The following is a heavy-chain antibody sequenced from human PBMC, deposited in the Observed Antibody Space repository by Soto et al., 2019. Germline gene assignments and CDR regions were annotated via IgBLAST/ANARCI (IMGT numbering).Heavy chain of an antibody. D-gene: IGHD3-22*01. V-gene: IGHV1-69*01. J-gene: IGHJ6*02. CDR3: ARGEYYDSSGYPVYYYGMDV. CDR1: GGTFSSYA. Sequence: QVQLVQSGAEVKKPGSSVKVSCKASGGTFSSYAISWVRQAPGQGLEWMGGIIPIFGTANYAQKIQGRVTITADESTSTDYMELSSLRSEDTAVYYCARGEYYDSSGYPVYYYGMDVWGQGTTVTVSS. CDR2: IIPIFGTA.